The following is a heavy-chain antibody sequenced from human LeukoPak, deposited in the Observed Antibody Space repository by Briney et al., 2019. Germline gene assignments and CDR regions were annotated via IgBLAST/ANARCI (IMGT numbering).Heavy chain of an antibody. CDR1: GGSFSGYY. D-gene: IGHD1-7*01. J-gene: IGHJ4*02. CDR2: INHSGST. V-gene: IGHV4-34*01. CDR3: ARGGWNYASDFDY. Sequence: PSETLSLTCAVYGGSFSGYYWSWIRQPPGKGLEWIGEINHSGSTNYNPSPKSRVTISVDTSKNQFSLKLSSVTAADTAVYYCARGGWNYASDFDYWGQGTLVTVSS.